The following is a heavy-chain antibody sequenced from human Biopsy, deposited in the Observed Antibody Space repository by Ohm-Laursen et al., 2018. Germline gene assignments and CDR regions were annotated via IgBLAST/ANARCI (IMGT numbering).Heavy chain of an antibody. CDR1: GGSLNFYY. J-gene: IGHJ4*02. Sequence: GTLFLTCTVSGGSLNFYYWSWIRQPPGKGLEWIGYMYYSGSTKYSPSLKNRVTVSFDTSRNQFSLKLTSMTPADTAVYYCVRGRSPATYWGQGALVIVSS. CDR3: VRGRSPATY. V-gene: IGHV4-59*01. D-gene: IGHD3-16*01. CDR2: MYYSGST.